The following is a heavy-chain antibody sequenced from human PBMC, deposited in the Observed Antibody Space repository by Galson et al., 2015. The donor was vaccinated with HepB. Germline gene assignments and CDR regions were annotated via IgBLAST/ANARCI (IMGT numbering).Heavy chain of an antibody. CDR2: INPSGGST. CDR3: ARDTNYVWGSYRYTGGAFDI. Sequence: SVKVSCKASGYTFTSYYMHWVRQAPGQGLEWMGIINPSGGSTSYAQKLQGRVTMTRDTSTSTVYMELSSLRSEDTAVYYCARDTNYVWGSYRYTGGAFDIWGQGTMVTVSS. J-gene: IGHJ3*02. CDR1: GYTFTSYY. V-gene: IGHV1-46*04. D-gene: IGHD3-16*02.